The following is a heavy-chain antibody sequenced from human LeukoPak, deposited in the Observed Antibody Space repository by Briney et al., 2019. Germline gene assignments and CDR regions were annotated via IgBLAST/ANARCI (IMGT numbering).Heavy chain of an antibody. D-gene: IGHD1-1*01. J-gene: IGHJ5*02. Sequence: SVKVSCKASGGTVSSYAISWVRRAPGQGLEGRGGIIPSFVIANYAQKFQGRVTITADESTSTAYMELSRPRSEETAVYYCAGAQYELERRNYDWFAPWGEGTLVTVSS. V-gene: IGHV1-69*01. CDR3: AGAQYELERRNYDWFAP. CDR1: GGTVSSYA. CDR2: IIPSFVIA.